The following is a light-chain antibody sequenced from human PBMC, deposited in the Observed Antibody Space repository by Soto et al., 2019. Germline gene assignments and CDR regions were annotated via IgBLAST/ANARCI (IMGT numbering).Light chain of an antibody. V-gene: IGKV3-20*01. CDR1: QSVSNK. CDR3: QQYGSSPRK. J-gene: IGKJ1*01. Sequence: ILMTHSPVTLSVSPGERATLSCRASQSVSNKLAWYQHKPGQAPRVLIYDASSRATGIPDRFSGSGSGTDFTLTISRLEPEDFAVYYCQQYGSSPRKFGQGTKVDIK. CDR2: DAS.